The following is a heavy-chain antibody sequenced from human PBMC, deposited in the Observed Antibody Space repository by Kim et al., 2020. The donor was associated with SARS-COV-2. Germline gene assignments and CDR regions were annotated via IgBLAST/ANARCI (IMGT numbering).Heavy chain of an antibody. CDR3: ARDKGYCSSTSCYTGSFGY. Sequence: SVKVSCKASGGTFSSYAISRVRQAPGQGLEWMGGIIPIFGTANYAQKFQGRVTITADESTSTAYMELSSLRSEDTAVYYCARDKGYCSSTSCYTGSFGYWGQGTLVTVSS. D-gene: IGHD2-2*02. CDR2: IIPIFGTA. V-gene: IGHV1-69*13. CDR1: GGTFSSYA. J-gene: IGHJ4*02.